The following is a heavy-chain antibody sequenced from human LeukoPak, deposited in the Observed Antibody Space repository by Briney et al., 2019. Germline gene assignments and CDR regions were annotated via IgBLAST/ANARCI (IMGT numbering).Heavy chain of an antibody. V-gene: IGHV4-34*01. CDR2: INHRGST. D-gene: IGHD6-13*01. J-gene: IGHJ4*02. CDR3: ARGRHSSSWYGGSYFDY. Sequence: ASETLSLTCAVYGGSFSGYYWNWIRQPPGKGLEWIGEINHRGSTNYNPSLKSRVTISVDTSKNQFSLKLSSVTAADTAVYYCARGRHSSSWYGGSYFDYWGQGTLVTVSS. CDR1: GGSFSGYY.